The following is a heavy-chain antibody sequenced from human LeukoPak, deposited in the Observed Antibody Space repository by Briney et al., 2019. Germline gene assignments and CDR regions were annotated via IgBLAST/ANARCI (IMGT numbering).Heavy chain of an antibody. Sequence: GGSLRLSCAASAFTVRTSYMTWVRQAPGKGLEWVSVISGFGDTYYADSVRGRFSISRDNDQNTLFLQMDSLGVEDTAVYYCAKDQAGGWGQGTRVTVSS. J-gene: IGHJ1*01. CDR3: AKDQAGG. CDR2: ISGFGDT. V-gene: IGHV3-66*03. D-gene: IGHD1-26*01. CDR1: AFTVRTSY.